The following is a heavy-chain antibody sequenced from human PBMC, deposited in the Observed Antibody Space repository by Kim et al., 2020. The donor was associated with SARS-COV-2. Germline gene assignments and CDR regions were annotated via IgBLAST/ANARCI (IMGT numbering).Heavy chain of an antibody. Sequence: SETLSLTCTVSGCSISSGSYYWSWIRQPAGKGLEWIGRIYTSGSTNYNPSLKSRVTISVDTSKNQCSLKLSSVTAADTAVYYCARGGVTIFGVVLYGMDVWGQGTTVTVSS. CDR3: ARGGVTIFGVVLYGMDV. D-gene: IGHD3-3*01. V-gene: IGHV4-61*02. J-gene: IGHJ6*02. CDR1: GCSISSGSYY. CDR2: IYTSGST.